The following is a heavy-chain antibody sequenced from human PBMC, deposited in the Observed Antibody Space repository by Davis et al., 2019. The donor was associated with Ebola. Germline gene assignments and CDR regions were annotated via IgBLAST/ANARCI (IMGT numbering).Heavy chain of an antibody. V-gene: IGHV4-61*01. CDR3: ARVNYDFWSDYPTKNYHYYYYMDV. J-gene: IGHJ6*03. Sequence: MPSETLSLTCTVSGGSVSSGSYFWSWIRQPPGKGLDYIGYIYYSGSTNYNPSLKSRVTISVDTSKNQFSLKLSSVTAADTAVYYCARVNYDFWSDYPTKNYHYYYYMDVWGKGTTVTVSS. CDR1: GGSVSSGSYF. D-gene: IGHD3-3*01. CDR2: IYYSGST.